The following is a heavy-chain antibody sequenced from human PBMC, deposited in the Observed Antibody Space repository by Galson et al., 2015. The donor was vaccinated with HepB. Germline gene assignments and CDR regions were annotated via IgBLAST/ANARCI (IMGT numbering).Heavy chain of an antibody. CDR1: GLTFSTYA. CDR2: ISYDGDKT. Sequence: SLRLSCAASGLTFSTYAMDWVRQAPGKGLEWLAVISYDGDKTYYSDSVKGRFTISRDNANNTLNLQMNSLRDDDTAVYYCAKGGCTSGACSLDPWGQGTLVTVSS. CDR3: AKGGCTSGACSLDP. J-gene: IGHJ5*02. V-gene: IGHV3-30*18. D-gene: IGHD2-8*01.